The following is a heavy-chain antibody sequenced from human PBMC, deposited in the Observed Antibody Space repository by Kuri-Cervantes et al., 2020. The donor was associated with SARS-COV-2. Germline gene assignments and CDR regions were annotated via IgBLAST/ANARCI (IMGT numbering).Heavy chain of an antibody. V-gene: IGHV3-33*08. CDR3: ARAMWPYHYDSSGLIFDY. CDR1: GLTSSRYG. CDR2: IWYDGSNK. J-gene: IGHJ4*02. Sequence: GGSLRLSFETPGLTSSRYGMHWVRQAPGKGLEWVAVIWYDGSNKYYADSVKGRFTISRDNSKNTLYLQMNSLRAEDTAVYYCARAMWPYHYDSSGLIFDYWGQGTLVTVSS. D-gene: IGHD3-22*01.